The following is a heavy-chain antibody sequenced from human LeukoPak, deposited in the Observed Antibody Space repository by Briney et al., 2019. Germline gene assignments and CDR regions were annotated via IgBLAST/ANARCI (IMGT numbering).Heavy chain of an antibody. Sequence: SETLSLTCTVSGGSISSGSYYWSWIRQPAGKGLEWIGRIYTSGSANYNPSLKSRVTISVDTSKNQFSLKLSSVTAADTAVYYCARDHRWFGELLSFGWFDPWGQGTLVTVSS. D-gene: IGHD3-10*01. CDR1: GGSISSGSYY. J-gene: IGHJ5*02. CDR2: IYTSGSA. CDR3: ARDHRWFGELLSFGWFDP. V-gene: IGHV4-61*02.